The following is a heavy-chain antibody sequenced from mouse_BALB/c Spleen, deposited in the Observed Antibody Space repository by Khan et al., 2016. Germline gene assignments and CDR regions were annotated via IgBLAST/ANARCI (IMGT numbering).Heavy chain of an antibody. V-gene: IGHV3-2*02. CDR2: ISYSGST. CDR1: GYSITSDYA. Sequence: EVQLQESGPGLVKPSQSLSLTCTVTGYSITSDYAWNWIRQFPGNKLEWMGYISYSGSTSYNPSLQSRISITRDTSKNQFFLQLNSVTTADTATYYCASNYYGSSFDYRGQGTTLTVSS. D-gene: IGHD1-1*01. CDR3: ASNYYGSSFDY. J-gene: IGHJ2*01.